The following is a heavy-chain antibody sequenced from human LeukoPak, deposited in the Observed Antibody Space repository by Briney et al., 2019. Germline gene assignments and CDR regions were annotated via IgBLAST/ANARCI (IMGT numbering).Heavy chain of an antibody. D-gene: IGHD3-22*01. CDR2: ISSSSSYI. J-gene: IGHJ4*02. CDR3: AKGDSSGYGEDYYFDY. CDR1: GFTFSSYS. V-gene: IGHV3-21*04. Sequence: GGSLRLSCAASGFTFSSYSMNWVRQAPGKGLEWVSSISSSSSYIYYADSVKGRFTISRDNAKNSLYLQMNSLRAEDMALYYCAKGDSSGYGEDYYFDYWGQGTLVTVSS.